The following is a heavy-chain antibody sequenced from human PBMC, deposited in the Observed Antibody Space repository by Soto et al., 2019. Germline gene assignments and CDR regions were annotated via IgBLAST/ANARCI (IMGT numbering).Heavy chain of an antibody. CDR1: GYTFTGYD. Sequence: GASVKVSCKASGYTFTGYDINWVRQATGQGLEWMGWMNPNSGNTGYAQKFQGRVTMTRNTSISTAYMELSSLRSEDTAVYYCARGRAGSGSYSVDYWGQGTLVTVSS. D-gene: IGHD3-10*01. CDR2: MNPNSGNT. V-gene: IGHV1-8*01. CDR3: ARGRAGSGSYSVDY. J-gene: IGHJ4*02.